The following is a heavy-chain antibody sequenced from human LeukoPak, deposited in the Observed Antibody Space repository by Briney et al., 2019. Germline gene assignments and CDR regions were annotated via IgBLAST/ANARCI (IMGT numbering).Heavy chain of an antibody. D-gene: IGHD3-10*01. Sequence: GGSLRLSCAASGFTFSNAWMSWVRQAPGKGLERVGRIKSKTDGGTTDYAAPVKGRFTISRDDSKNTLYLQMNSLKTEDTAVYYCTTDPSRSGYYYYYMDVWGKGTTVTVSS. CDR2: IKSKTDGGTT. J-gene: IGHJ6*03. CDR3: TTDPSRSGYYYYYMDV. V-gene: IGHV3-15*01. CDR1: GFTFSNAW.